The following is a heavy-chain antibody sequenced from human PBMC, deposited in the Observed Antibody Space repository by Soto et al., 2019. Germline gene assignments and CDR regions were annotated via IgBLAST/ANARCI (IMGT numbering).Heavy chain of an antibody. D-gene: IGHD3-22*01. J-gene: IGHJ4*02. Sequence: LRLSCAASGFTFSSYSMNWVRQAPGKGLEWVSSISSSSSYIYYADSVKGRFTISRDNAKNSLYLQMNSLRAEDTAVYYCAREAVYYGSSGYYPNYFDYWGQGTLVTVSS. CDR3: AREAVYYGSSGYYPNYFDY. CDR2: ISSSSSYI. V-gene: IGHV3-21*01. CDR1: GFTFSSYS.